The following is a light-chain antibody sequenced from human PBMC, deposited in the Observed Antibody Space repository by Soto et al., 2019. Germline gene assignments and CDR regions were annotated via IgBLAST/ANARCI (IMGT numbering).Light chain of an antibody. CDR1: SSDVGGYNY. Sequence: QSALTQPASVSGSPGQSITISCTGTSSDVGGYNYVSWYQQHPGKAPKLMIYEVSNRPSGVSNGFSGSKSGNTASLTISGLQADDEADYYCSSYTSSNALYVFGTGTKVTVL. CDR2: EVS. J-gene: IGLJ1*01. V-gene: IGLV2-14*01. CDR3: SSYTSSNALYV.